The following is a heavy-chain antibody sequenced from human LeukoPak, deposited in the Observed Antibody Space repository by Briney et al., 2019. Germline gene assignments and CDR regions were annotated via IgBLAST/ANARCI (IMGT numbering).Heavy chain of an antibody. D-gene: IGHD3-9*01. V-gene: IGHV3-48*03. Sequence: GGSLRLSCAASGYTFSNYNMNCVRQARGRGLEWVSYIGRGGDAIYSADSVKGRLTISRDNAKSSLYLQMNRLRTEDTALYYFARDDYYFDSHGGGTREFDTWGEGTMVIVS. CDR3: ARDDYYFDSHGGGTREFDT. CDR2: IGRGGDAI. CDR1: GYTFSNYN. J-gene: IGHJ3*02.